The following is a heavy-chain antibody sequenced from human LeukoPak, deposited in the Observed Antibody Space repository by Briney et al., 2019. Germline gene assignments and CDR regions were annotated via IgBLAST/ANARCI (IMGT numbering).Heavy chain of an antibody. Sequence: PGGSLRLSCAASGFTFSRYVMNWVRQAPGKGLEWVSSISGTAGSTYYADSVQGRFTISRDNSKNTLYLQMSSLRAEDTAIYYCAKDPNGDYIGTFDIWGQGTTVIVS. CDR1: GFTFSRYV. CDR2: ISGTAGST. J-gene: IGHJ3*02. D-gene: IGHD4-17*01. V-gene: IGHV3-23*01. CDR3: AKDPNGDYIGTFDI.